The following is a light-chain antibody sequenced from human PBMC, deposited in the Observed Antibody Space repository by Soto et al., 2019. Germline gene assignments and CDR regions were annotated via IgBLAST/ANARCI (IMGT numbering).Light chain of an antibody. CDR1: QSISTL. V-gene: IGKV3-15*01. CDR2: GAA. Sequence: EIVMTQSPATLSLSPGERATLSCRASQSISTLLAWYRQIPGQAPRRLMYGAATRATGFPDRFSGSGSGTEFTLTISSLQSEDFAVYYCQQYYDWPITFGQGTRLEIK. CDR3: QQYYDWPIT. J-gene: IGKJ5*01.